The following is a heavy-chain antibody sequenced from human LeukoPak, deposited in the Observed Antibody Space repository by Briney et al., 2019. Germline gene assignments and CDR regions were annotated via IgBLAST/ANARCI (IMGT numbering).Heavy chain of an antibody. Sequence: SQTLSLTCAISGDSVSSNSATWNWIRQSPSRGLEWLGRTYYRSKWYSDYAVSVKSRITINPDTSKNQFSLQLNSVTPEDTAVYYCAIGGFDILTGYKKWGQGTLVTVSS. CDR1: GDSVSSNSAT. J-gene: IGHJ4*02. D-gene: IGHD3-9*01. CDR2: TYYRSKWYS. V-gene: IGHV6-1*01. CDR3: AIGGFDILTGYKK.